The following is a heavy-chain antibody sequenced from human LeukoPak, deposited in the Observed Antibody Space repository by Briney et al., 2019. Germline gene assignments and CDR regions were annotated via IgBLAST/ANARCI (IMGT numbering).Heavy chain of an antibody. Sequence: GGSLRLSCAASGFTFSSYFMSWVRQTPGKGLEWVANIKQDGSEKYYVDSVKGRFTISRDNAQNSLYLHMNSLRAEDTAVYFCARDVGSGWYWFDPWGQGTLVTVSS. CDR1: GFTFSSYF. CDR3: ARDVGSGWYWFDP. CDR2: IKQDGSEK. J-gene: IGHJ5*02. V-gene: IGHV3-7*01. D-gene: IGHD6-19*01.